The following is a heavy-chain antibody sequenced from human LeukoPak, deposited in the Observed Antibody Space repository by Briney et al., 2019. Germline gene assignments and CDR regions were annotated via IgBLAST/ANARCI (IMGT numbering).Heavy chain of an antibody. V-gene: IGHV4-59*08. CDR2: IYYSGST. D-gene: IGHD5-18*01. J-gene: IGHJ4*02. CDR3: ATQIQLWPQGFFDY. Sequence: SETLSLTCTVSGGSISSYYWSWIRQPPGKGLEWIGYIYYSGSTNYNPSLKSRVTISVDTSKNQFSLKLNSVTAADTAVYYCATQIQLWPQGFFDYWGQGTLVTVSS. CDR1: GGSISSYY.